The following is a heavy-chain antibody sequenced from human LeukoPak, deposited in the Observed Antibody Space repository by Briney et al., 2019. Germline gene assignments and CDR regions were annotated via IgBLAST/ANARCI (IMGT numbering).Heavy chain of an antibody. Sequence: SETLSLTCTVSGGSISSYYWSWIRQPPGKGLEWIGYIYYSGSTNYNPSLKSRVTISVDTSKNQFSLKLSSVTAADTAVYYCAREAAAGTPYYFDYWGQGTLVTVSS. V-gene: IGHV4-59*01. J-gene: IGHJ4*02. CDR2: IYYSGST. CDR1: GGSISSYY. D-gene: IGHD6-13*01. CDR3: AREAAAGTPYYFDY.